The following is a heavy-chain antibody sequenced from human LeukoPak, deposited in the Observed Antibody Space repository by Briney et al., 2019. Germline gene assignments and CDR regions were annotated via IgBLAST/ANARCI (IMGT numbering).Heavy chain of an antibody. V-gene: IGHV3-48*01. J-gene: IGHJ4*02. Sequence: GGSLRLSCAASGFTFSSYEMNWVRQAPGKGLEWVSYISSSSSTIYYADSVKGRFTISRDNAKNSLYLQMNSLRAEDTAVYYCARFYSSSSVGFDYWGQGTLVTVSS. D-gene: IGHD6-6*01. CDR2: ISSSSSTI. CDR1: GFTFSSYE. CDR3: ARFYSSSSVGFDY.